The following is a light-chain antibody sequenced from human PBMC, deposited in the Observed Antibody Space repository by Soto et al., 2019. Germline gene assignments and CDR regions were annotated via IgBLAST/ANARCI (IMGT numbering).Light chain of an antibody. CDR2: GAS. J-gene: IGKJ1*01. Sequence: ESVLTQSPGTLSLSPGERATLSCRASQSVTSSYLAWYQQKPGQAPRLLIYGASSRATGIPDRFSGSGSGTDFTLTISRLEPEAFAVYYCQQYGSSPRAFGQGTKVEIK. CDR3: QQYGSSPRA. CDR1: QSVTSSY. V-gene: IGKV3-20*01.